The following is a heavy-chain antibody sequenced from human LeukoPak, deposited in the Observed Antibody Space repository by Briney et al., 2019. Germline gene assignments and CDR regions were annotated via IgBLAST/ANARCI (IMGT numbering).Heavy chain of an antibody. J-gene: IGHJ4*02. V-gene: IGHV3-33*01. CDR3: ARRYSGDSPLDY. D-gene: IGHD2-21*01. CDR1: GFTFSYYA. Sequence: PRGSLRLSCATSGFTFSYYAMHWVRQAPGKGLEWVAVIWYEGDTQYYADSVRGRFTISRDNSKNTLYVQMNSLRVEDTAVYYCARRYSGDSPLDYWGQGTLVTVSS. CDR2: IWYEGDTQ.